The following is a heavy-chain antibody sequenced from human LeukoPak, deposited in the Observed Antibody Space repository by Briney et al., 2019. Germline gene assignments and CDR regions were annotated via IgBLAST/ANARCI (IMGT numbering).Heavy chain of an antibody. CDR2: IYYSGST. V-gene: IGHV4-39*01. D-gene: IGHD2-2*01. Sequence: ETLCLTCTVSGGSISSSSYYWGGIRQPPGKGLEWIGSIYYSGSTYYNPSLKSRVTISVDTSKNQFSLKLSSVTAADTAVYYCARRAVDDIVVVPAASFFDYWGQGSIVSVSS. CDR1: GGSISSSSYY. CDR3: ARRAVDDIVVVPAASFFDY. J-gene: IGHJ4*02.